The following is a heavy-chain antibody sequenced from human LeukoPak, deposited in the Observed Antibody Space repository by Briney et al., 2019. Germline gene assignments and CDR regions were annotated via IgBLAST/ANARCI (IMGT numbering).Heavy chain of an antibody. J-gene: IGHJ4*02. D-gene: IGHD6-19*01. CDR1: GGSISSYY. V-gene: IGHV4-59*01. CDR2: IYYSGST. Sequence: PSETLSLTCTVSGGSISSYYWSWIRQPPGKGLEWIGYIYYSGSTNYNPSLKSRVTISVDTSKNQFSLKLSSVTAADTAVYYCAREPLYSSGWYDYWGQGTLVTVSS. CDR3: AREPLYSSGWYDY.